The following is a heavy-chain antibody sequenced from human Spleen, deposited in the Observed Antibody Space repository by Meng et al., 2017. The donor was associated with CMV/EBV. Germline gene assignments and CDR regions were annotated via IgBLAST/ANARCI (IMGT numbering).Heavy chain of an antibody. V-gene: IGHV4-30-4*08. D-gene: IGHD3-10*01. J-gene: IGHJ4*02. CDR1: GGSVSSNSYF. CDR3: ARVADTGCFDF. Sequence: SQTLSLTCSVSGGSVSSNSYFWSWIRQPPGKGLGWIGYIYRSGITYYNPSLKSRLTMSVDTSKNQFSLRLKSVTAADTAVYYCARVADTGCFDFWGQGTLVTVSS. CDR2: IYRSGIT.